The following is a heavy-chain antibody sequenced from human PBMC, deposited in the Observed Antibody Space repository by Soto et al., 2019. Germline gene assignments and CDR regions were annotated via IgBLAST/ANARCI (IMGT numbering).Heavy chain of an antibody. D-gene: IGHD6-13*01. J-gene: IGHJ4*02. CDR3: ATIACTAGGPIDY. V-gene: IGHV4-28*05. Sequence: QVQLQESGPGLVKPSDTLSLTCAVSGYSISSSNWWAWIRQSPGKGLEWIGHIYYSGTIYYDPSLKSLVTMSVDTYKNQYSMKLSSVTAVDTAVYYCATIACTAGGPIDYWGQGTLVTVSS. CDR1: GYSISSSNW. CDR2: IYYSGTI.